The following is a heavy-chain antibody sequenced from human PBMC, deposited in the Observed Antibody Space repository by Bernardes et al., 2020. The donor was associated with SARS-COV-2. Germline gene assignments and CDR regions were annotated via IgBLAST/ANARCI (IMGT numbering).Heavy chain of an antibody. D-gene: IGHD4-17*01. Sequence: ASVKVSCKASGYTFTGYYMHWVRQAPGQGLEWMGWINPNSGGTNYAQKFQGWVTMTRDTSISTAYMELSRLRSDDTAVYYCARGSYGDLRNAFDIWGQGTMVTVSS. CDR3: ARGSYGDLRNAFDI. J-gene: IGHJ3*02. V-gene: IGHV1-2*04. CDR2: INPNSGGT. CDR1: GYTFTGYY.